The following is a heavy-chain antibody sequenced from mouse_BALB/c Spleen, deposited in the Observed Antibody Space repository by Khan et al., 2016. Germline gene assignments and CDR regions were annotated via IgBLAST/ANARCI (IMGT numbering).Heavy chain of an antibody. V-gene: IGHV3-2*02. CDR2: ISYSGST. D-gene: IGHD1-1*01. Sequence: EVQLQESGPGLVKPSQSLSLTCTVTGYSITSDYAWNWIRQFPGNKLEWMGYISYSGSTTYNPSLKSRISITRDTSKNQFFLQLNSVATEDTATXCCARNYGSSYFDYWGQGTTLTVSS. CDR3: ARNYGSSYFDY. CDR1: GYSITSDYA. J-gene: IGHJ2*01.